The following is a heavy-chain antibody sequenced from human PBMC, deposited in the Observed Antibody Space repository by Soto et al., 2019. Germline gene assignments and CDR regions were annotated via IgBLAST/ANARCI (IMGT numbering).Heavy chain of an antibody. CDR1: GYSFTSYL. J-gene: IGHJ4*02. V-gene: IGHV5-51*01. CDR3: ARHGIAAAGRLGY. D-gene: IGHD6-13*01. Sequence: GESLKISGNGSGYSFTSYLIGWVRQMPGKGLEWMGIIYPGDSDTRYSPSFQGQVTISADKSISTAYLQWSSLKASDTAMYYCARHGIAAAGRLGYWGQGTLVTVSS. CDR2: IYPGDSDT.